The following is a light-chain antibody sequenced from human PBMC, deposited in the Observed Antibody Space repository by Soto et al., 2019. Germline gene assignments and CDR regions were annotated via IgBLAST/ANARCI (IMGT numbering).Light chain of an antibody. CDR1: QSVSSR. CDR2: GAS. Sequence: EIVMTQSPGPLSLSPGDRATLSCRASQSVSSRLAWYQQKPGQAPRLLISGASNRASGTPARFSGSWSETDFTLTISSLESEDVAVYYCQHRMNWPLTLGQGARLEIK. CDR3: QHRMNWPLT. V-gene: IGKV3-11*01. J-gene: IGKJ5*01.